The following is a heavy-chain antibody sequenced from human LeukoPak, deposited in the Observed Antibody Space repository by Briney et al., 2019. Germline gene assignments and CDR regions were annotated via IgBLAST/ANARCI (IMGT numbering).Heavy chain of an antibody. J-gene: IGHJ1*01. Sequence: PGGSLRLSCAASGFIFSSYAMSWVRQAPGKGLEWVSRIKSDGGTNYAGSVKGRFTISRDNAKKTVSLQMNSLRPEDTGVYYCARAPSEIGGYYPEYFRHWGQGTLVTVSS. CDR3: ARAPSEIGGYYPEYFRH. V-gene: IGHV3-74*01. CDR1: GFIFSSYA. CDR2: IKSDGGT. D-gene: IGHD3-22*01.